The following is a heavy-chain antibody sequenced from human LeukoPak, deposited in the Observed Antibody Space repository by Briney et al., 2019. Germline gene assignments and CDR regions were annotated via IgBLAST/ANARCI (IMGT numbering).Heavy chain of an antibody. CDR3: AREGGSSLDY. J-gene: IGHJ4*02. V-gene: IGHV3-7*01. CDR1: GFTLSSYL. CDR2: IKQDGTEK. Sequence: GGSLRLSCAASGFTLSSYLMSWVRQAPGKGLEWVANIKQDGTEKFYVDSVKGRFTISRDNAKNSLYLQVNSLRDDDTAVYYCAREGGSSLDYWGQGTLVTVSS. D-gene: IGHD6-13*01.